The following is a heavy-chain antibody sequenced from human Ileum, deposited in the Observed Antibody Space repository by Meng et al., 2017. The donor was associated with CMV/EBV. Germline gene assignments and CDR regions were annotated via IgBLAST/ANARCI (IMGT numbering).Heavy chain of an antibody. J-gene: IGHJ5*02. CDR2: INPSGGST. CDR3: ARGLRELRFLEWLRSNWFDP. V-gene: IGHV1-46*01. Sequence: FTSYYMPWVRQAPGQGLEWMGIINPSGGSTSYAQKFQGRVTMTRDTSTSTVYMGLSSLRSEDTAVYYCARGLRELRFLEWLRSNWFDPWGQGTLVTVSS. CDR1: FTSYY. D-gene: IGHD3-3*01.